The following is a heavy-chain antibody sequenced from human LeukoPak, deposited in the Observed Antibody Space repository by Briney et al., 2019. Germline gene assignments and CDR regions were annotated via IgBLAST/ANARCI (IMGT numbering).Heavy chain of an antibody. V-gene: IGHV4-61*02. D-gene: IGHD2-15*01. Sequence: SETLSLTCTVSGASISSGGYYWSWIRQPAGKGLEWIGRIYASGKTNYNPSLKSRVTISVDTSKNQFSLKLSSVTAADTAVYYCARAPNCSGGSCYSFDYWGQGTLVTVSS. CDR3: ARAPNCSGGSCYSFDY. CDR1: GASISSGGYY. J-gene: IGHJ4*02. CDR2: IYASGKT.